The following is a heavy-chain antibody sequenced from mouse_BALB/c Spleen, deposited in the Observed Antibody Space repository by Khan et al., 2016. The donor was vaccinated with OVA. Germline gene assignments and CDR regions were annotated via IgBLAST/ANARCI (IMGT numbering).Heavy chain of an antibody. CDR2: INPSSGYT. Sequence: QMQLEESGAELARPGASVKMSCKASGYTFTSYTMHWVKQRPGQGLEWIGYINPSSGYTKYNQKFKDKATLTADKPSSTAYMQLSSLTSEDSAVYYCARTHERWGQGTTLTVSS. CDR3: ARTHER. J-gene: IGHJ2*01. CDR1: GYTFTSYT. V-gene: IGHV1-4*01.